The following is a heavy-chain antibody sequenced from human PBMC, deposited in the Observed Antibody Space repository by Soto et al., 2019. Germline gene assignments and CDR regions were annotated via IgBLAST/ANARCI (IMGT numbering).Heavy chain of an antibody. CDR2: MNPNSGNT. V-gene: IGHV1-8*01. CDR3: ASVPVGRTYYYYYYGMDV. D-gene: IGHD1-26*01. J-gene: IGHJ6*02. Sequence: GASVKVSCKASGYTFTSYDINWVRQATGQGLEWMGWMNPNSGNTGYAQKFQGRVTMTRNTSISTAYMELSSLRSEDTAVYYCASVPVGRTYYYYYYGMDVWGQGTTVTVSS. CDR1: GYTFTSYD.